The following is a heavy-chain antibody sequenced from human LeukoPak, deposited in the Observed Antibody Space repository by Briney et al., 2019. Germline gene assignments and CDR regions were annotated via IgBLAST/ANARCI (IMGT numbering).Heavy chain of an antibody. CDR2: IYYSGST. J-gene: IGHJ4*02. CDR3: ATRATGGPR. CDR1: GGSISSYY. V-gene: IGHV4-59*12. D-gene: IGHD2-15*01. Sequence: SETLSLTCTVSGGSISSYYWSWIRQPPGKGLEWIGYIYYSGSTNYNPSLKSRVTISVDKSKNQFSLSLTSVTAADTAVYYCATRATGGPRWGQGTLVTVSS.